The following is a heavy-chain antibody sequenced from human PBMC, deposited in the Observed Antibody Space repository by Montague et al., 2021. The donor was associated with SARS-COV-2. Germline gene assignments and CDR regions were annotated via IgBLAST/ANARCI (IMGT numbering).Heavy chain of an antibody. J-gene: IGHJ4*02. D-gene: IGHD2-8*01. V-gene: IGHV3-48*03. Sequence: SLRLSCAASGFDFFNFDMAWVRQAPGRGLEWISDISSSGATILYADSLKGRFTISRDNIQKSLYLQMNSLRAEDTAAYYCATNKYCTLHDCLHGRHYFDXWGQGTLVTVSS. CDR2: ISSSGATI. CDR3: ATNKYCTLHDCLHGRHYFDX. CDR1: GFDFFNFD.